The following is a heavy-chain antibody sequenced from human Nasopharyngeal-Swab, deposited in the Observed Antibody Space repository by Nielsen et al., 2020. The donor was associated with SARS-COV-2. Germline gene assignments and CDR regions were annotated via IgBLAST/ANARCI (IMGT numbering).Heavy chain of an antibody. V-gene: IGHV3-30-3*01. CDR1: GFTFSGYA. CDR2: ISYDGHTK. D-gene: IGHD1-1*01. J-gene: IGHJ3*02. Sequence: GESLKISCAASGFTFSGYAVHWVRQAPGKGLEWVAVISYDGHTKFYADPVKGRFTIPRDEPKDTVYLEMNSLRVDDTAIYYCAREGSERGGAFDIWGQGTIVTVSS. CDR3: AREGSERGGAFDI.